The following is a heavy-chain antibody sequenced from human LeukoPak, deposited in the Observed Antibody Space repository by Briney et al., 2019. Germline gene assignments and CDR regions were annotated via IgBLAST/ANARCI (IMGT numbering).Heavy chain of an antibody. CDR1: GIIFSGFW. D-gene: IGHD3-16*01. J-gene: IGHJ4*02. Sequence: GGSLRLSCAASGIIFSGFWMTWVRPAPGKGLEWVANIKQDGTEKYYVDSVKGRFTISRDNAKNSLDLQMNSLRVEDTAVYYCVRGKGDDYWGQGTLVTVSS. V-gene: IGHV3-7*03. CDR2: IKQDGTEK. CDR3: VRGKGDDY.